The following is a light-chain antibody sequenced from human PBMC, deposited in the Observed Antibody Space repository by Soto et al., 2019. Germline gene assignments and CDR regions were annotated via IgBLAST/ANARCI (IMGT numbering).Light chain of an antibody. V-gene: IGKV3-11*01. Sequence: EIVLTQSPATLSLSPGERATLSCRASQCVSSYLAWYQQRPGQAPRLLMYDASNRATGIPARFSGSGSGTDFTLTISSLEPEDFALYYCQQRSNWPLTCGGGPKVEI. J-gene: IGKJ4*01. CDR3: QQRSNWPLT. CDR1: QCVSSY. CDR2: DAS.